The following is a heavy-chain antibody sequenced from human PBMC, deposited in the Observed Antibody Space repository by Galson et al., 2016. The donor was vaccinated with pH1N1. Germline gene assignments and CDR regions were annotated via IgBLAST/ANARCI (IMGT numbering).Heavy chain of an antibody. J-gene: IGHJ6*02. CDR3: ARTGSDYDTYYFHYGMDV. CDR1: GFTFNNYW. D-gene: IGHD5-12*01. V-gene: IGHV3-7*01. Sequence: SLRLSCAASGFTFNNYWMQWVRQAPGKGLEWVANINQDGSDKYYVASVKGRLTISRDNAKNSLYLQMNSLRAEDTAVYYCARTGSDYDTYYFHYGMDVWGQGTTVTVSS. CDR2: INQDGSDK.